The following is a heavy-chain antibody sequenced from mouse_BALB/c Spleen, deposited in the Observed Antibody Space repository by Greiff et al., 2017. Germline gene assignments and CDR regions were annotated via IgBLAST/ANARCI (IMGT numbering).Heavy chain of an antibody. V-gene: IGHV1S135*01. J-gene: IGHJ3*01. CDR1: GYAFTSYN. Sequence: EVHLVESGPELVKPGASVKVSCKASGYAFTSYNMYWVKQSHGKSLEWIGYIDPYNGGTSYNQKFKGKATLTVDKSSSTAYMHLNSLTSEDSAVYYCAVYYRYDGFAYWGQGTLVTVSA. CDR3: AVYYRYDGFAY. D-gene: IGHD2-14*01. CDR2: IDPYNGGT.